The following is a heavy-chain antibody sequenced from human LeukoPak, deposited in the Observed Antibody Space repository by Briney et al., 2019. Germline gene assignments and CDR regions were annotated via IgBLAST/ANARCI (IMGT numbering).Heavy chain of an antibody. CDR2: INRNGGST. CDR1: GFTFDYYG. D-gene: IGHD3-10*01. J-gene: IGHJ4*02. V-gene: IGHV3-20*04. Sequence: GGSLRLSCAASGFTFDYYGMSWVRQAPGKGLEWVSGINRNGGSTGYADSVKGRFTISRYNAKNSLYLQMNSLRAEDTALYYCVRGFRGGPFDYWGQGTLVTVSS. CDR3: VRGFRGGPFDY.